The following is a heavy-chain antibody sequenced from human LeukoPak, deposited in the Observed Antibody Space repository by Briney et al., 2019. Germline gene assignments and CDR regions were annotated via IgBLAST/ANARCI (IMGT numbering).Heavy chain of an antibody. CDR1: GGSISSSSYY. CDR3: ARQAPYRGDAFDI. V-gene: IGHV4-39*01. Sequence: SETLSLTCTVSGGSISSSSYYWGWIRQPPGKGLEWIGSIYYSGSTYYNPSLKSRVTISVDTSENQFSLKLSSVTAADTAVYYCARQAPYRGDAFDIWGQGTMVTVSS. J-gene: IGHJ3*02. CDR2: IYYSGST.